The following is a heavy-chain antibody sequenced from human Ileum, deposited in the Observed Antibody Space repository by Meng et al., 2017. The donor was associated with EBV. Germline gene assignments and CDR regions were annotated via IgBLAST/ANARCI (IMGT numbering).Heavy chain of an antibody. V-gene: IGHV4-4*02. J-gene: IGHJ4*02. CDR2: TSHYGST. D-gene: IGHD3-22*01. Sequence: QVELEVAGPGLVEPWGYLALTCAVSGGSMSRSDRAIGLRHPPVKGMESIGETSHYGSTNYSPSVQSRVTIARDKSKNQLSLKLNSVAAADTAMYYCASRDYYRSDYWGQGTLVTVSS. CDR3: ASRDYYRSDY. CDR1: GGSMSRSDR.